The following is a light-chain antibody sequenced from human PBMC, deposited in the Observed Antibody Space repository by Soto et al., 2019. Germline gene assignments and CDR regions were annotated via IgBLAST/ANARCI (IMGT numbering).Light chain of an antibody. Sequence: EIVLAQSPGPLSLSPGERATLSCRASQSVSSNYLAWYQQKPGQAPRLLIYAASSRATGIPDRFSGSGSGTDFTLTISRLEPEDFAVYYCQQYGSSRWTFGQGAKVEV. J-gene: IGKJ1*01. CDR2: AAS. CDR1: QSVSSNY. CDR3: QQYGSSRWT. V-gene: IGKV3-20*01.